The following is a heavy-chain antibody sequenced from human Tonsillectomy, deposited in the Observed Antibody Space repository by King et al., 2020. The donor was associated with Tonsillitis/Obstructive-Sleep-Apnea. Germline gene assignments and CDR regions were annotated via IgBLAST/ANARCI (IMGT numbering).Heavy chain of an antibody. D-gene: IGHD3-10*01. CDR1: GYSFTSYW. Sequence: EGQLVQSGAEVKKPGESLRISCKGSGYSFTSYWISWVRQMPGKGLEWMGRIDPSDSYTNYSPSFQGHVSISADKSISTAYLQWSSLKASDTAMYYCARMTEVKGVITDNWFDPWGQGTLVTVSS. J-gene: IGHJ5*02. CDR3: ARMTEVKGVITDNWFDP. V-gene: IGHV5-10-1*01. CDR2: IDPSDSYT.